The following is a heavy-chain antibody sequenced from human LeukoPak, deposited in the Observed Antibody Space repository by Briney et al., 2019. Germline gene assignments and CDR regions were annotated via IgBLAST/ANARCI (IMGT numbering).Heavy chain of an antibody. D-gene: IGHD5-24*01. CDR2: IKPDASEK. Sequence: GGSLRLSSAASGFTFSGYWMTWVRHAPGKGLEWVANIKPDASEKKYLDSVKGRFTISRDNAKKSLYLQMTALRAEDTTVYYGARDQWLNGLDVWGQGTTVTVSS. CDR1: GFTFSGYW. CDR3: ARDQWLNGLDV. V-gene: IGHV3-7*04. J-gene: IGHJ6*02.